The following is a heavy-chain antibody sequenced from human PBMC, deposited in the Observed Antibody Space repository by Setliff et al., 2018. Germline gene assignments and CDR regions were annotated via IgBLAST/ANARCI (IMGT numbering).Heavy chain of an antibody. V-gene: IGHV1-2*04. D-gene: IGHD3-3*01. J-gene: IGHJ4*02. CDR1: GYAFAAYG. CDR3: ASRNYDFWSGYSHPFDY. CDR2: INPNSGGT. Sequence: ASVKVSCKASGYAFAAYGIHWVRQGPGQRPEWMGWINPNSGGTNYAQKFQGWVTMTRDTSISTAYMELSSLRSEDTAVYYCASRNYDFWSGYSHPFDYWGQGTLVTVSS.